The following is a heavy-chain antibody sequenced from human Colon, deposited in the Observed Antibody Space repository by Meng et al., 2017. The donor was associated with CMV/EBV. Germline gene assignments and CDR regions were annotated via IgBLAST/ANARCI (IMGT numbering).Heavy chain of an antibody. D-gene: IGHD1-1*01. CDR2: IGAGFDT. J-gene: IGHJ4*02. CDR3: AREGQTSTHWLGPLHN. V-gene: IGHV3-13*01. Sequence: GESLKISCAASGFIFSSYDVHWVRQAAGKGLEWVSAIGAGFDTYYSDSVKGRFTISRENAKNSLYLQMNNLRVGDTAVYYCAREGQTSTHWLGPLHNWGQGTVVTVSS. CDR1: GFIFSSYD.